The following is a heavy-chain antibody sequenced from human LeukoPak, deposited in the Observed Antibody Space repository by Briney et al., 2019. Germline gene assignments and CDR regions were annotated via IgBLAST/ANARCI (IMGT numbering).Heavy chain of an antibody. CDR3: AKDRDHFDFWSGYNYYIDY. D-gene: IGHD3-3*01. CDR1: GFTFSTYA. J-gene: IGHJ4*02. CDR2: ISGSGTNT. Sequence: GGSLRLSCAASGFTFSTYAMIWVRQAPGKGLEWVSGISGSGTNTHYADSVKGRFTISRDNSKDTLYLQINSLRAEDTAVYYCAKDRDHFDFWSGYNYYIDYWGQGTLVTVSS. V-gene: IGHV3-23*01.